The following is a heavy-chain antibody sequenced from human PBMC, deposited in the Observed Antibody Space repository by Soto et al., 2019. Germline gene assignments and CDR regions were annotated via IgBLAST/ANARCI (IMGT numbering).Heavy chain of an antibody. CDR2: VYFSGST. V-gene: IGHV4-59*01. CDR1: GGSISSYY. J-gene: IGHJ6*02. D-gene: IGHD5-12*01. CDR3: TRDLDIGHSGYGKSNV. Sequence: SETLSLTCTISGGSISSYYWSWIRQTPGKGLEWIGYVYFSGSTNYNPSLKSRVLISIDTSRNQFSLKLNSVTAADTAVYYCTRDLDIGHSGYGKSNVWAQGKTVPVS.